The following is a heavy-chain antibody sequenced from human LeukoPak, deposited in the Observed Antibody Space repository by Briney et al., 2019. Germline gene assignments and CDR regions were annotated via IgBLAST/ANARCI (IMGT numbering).Heavy chain of an antibody. D-gene: IGHD5-12*01. V-gene: IGHV4-30-4*01. Sequence: SQTLSLTCTVSGGSISSGDYYWSWIPQRPGKDLEGIRYIYCSGSTYSNPSLKSRITISVDTSKNQFSLKLSSVTAADPAVYYCARGRPCSGYDTVDYWGQGTLVTVSA. CDR3: ARGRPCSGYDTVDY. CDR2: IYCSGST. CDR1: GGSISSGDYY. J-gene: IGHJ4*02.